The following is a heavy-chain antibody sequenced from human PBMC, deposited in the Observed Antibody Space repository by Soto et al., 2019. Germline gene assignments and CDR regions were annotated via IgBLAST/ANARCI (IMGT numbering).Heavy chain of an antibody. Sequence: QVQLVQSGAEVKKPGSSVKVSCKASGGTFSTYAISWVRQAPGQGHEWMGGIIPICGTAKYAQKFKGRVTITADEATSTAYMELSSLRSEDMAVYYCAGEFFGGIISGWRDAFDIWGQGTMVTVSS. D-gene: IGHD3-3*01. CDR2: IIPICGTA. CDR3: AGEFFGGIISGWRDAFDI. J-gene: IGHJ3*02. V-gene: IGHV1-69*01. CDR1: GGTFSTYA.